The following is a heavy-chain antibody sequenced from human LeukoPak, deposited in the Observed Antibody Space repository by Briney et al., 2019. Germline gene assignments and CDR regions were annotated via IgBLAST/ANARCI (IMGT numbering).Heavy chain of an antibody. Sequence: GGSLRLSCAASGFSFSTYAMSWVRQAPGKGLEWVSAISGSGDNNDNTYYADSVKGQFTISRDNSKNMLYLQMNGLRAEDTAVYYCARFTGSDPEGFFDYWGQGTLVTVSS. V-gene: IGHV3-23*01. J-gene: IGHJ4*02. D-gene: IGHD1-14*01. CDR3: ARFTGSDPEGFFDY. CDR1: GFSFSTYA. CDR2: ISGSGDNNDNT.